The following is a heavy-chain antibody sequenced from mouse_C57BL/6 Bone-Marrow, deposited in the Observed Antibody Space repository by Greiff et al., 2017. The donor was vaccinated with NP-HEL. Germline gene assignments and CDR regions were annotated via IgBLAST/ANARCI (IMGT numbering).Heavy chain of an antibody. CDR2: IYPRSGNT. Sequence: VQLQQSGAELARPGASVKLSCKASGYTFTSYGISWVKQRTGQGLEWIGEIYPRSGNTYYNEKFKGKATLTADESSSTAYMELRSLTSEDSAVYFCARRTMVTPFAYWGQGTMVTVSA. J-gene: IGHJ3*01. D-gene: IGHD2-2*01. CDR3: ARRTMVTPFAY. CDR1: GYTFTSYG. V-gene: IGHV1-81*01.